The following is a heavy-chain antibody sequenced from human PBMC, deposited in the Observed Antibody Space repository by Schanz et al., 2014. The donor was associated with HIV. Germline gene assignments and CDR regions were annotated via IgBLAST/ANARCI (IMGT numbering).Heavy chain of an antibody. Sequence: QVQLVESGGGVVQPGRSLRLSCAASGFSFSSYGMHWVRQAPGKGLEWVEIIWYDGSNKYYSEYVKGRFNISRDKSKNTLYLEMNSLRVEDTAVYYCARVALAVDGADYGMDVWGQGIMVTVSS. CDR2: IWYDGSNK. D-gene: IGHD2-2*01. V-gene: IGHV3-33*01. J-gene: IGHJ6*02. CDR1: GFSFSSYG. CDR3: ARVALAVDGADYGMDV.